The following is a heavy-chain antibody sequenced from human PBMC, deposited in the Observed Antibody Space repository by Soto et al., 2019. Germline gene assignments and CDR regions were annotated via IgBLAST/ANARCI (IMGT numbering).Heavy chain of an antibody. V-gene: IGHV1-69*04. CDR2: IIPILGIT. CDR1: GGTFSSYT. Sequence: SVKVSCKASGGTFSSYTISWVRQAPGQGLEWMGRIIPILGITNYAQKFQGRVTITADKSTSTAYMELSSLRSDDTAVYYCARDARGDEAPMDYWGQGTLVTVSS. CDR3: ARDARGDEAPMDY. J-gene: IGHJ4*02. D-gene: IGHD3-10*01.